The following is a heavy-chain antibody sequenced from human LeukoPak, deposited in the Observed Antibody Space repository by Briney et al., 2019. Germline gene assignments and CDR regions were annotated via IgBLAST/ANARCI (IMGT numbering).Heavy chain of an antibody. D-gene: IGHD2-21*01. V-gene: IGHV3-7*05. J-gene: IGHJ4*02. CDR1: GFTFSGYW. CDR2: IKEDGSEK. CDR3: VRDCGFHTFDY. Sequence: GGSLRLSCAASGFTFSGYWMTWVHQAPGIGLEYVVNIKEDGSEKYYVDSVKGRFTISRDNTKNSLYLQMSSLRGDDTAVYYCVRDCGFHTFDYWGQGTLVTVSS.